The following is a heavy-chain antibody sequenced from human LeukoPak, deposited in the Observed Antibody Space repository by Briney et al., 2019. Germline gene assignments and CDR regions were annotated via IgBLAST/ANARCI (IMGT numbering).Heavy chain of an antibody. V-gene: IGHV4-39*01. Sequence: PSETLSLTCTVSGGSISSSSNYWGWIRQPPGKGLEWIGSIYYSGSTYYNPSLKSRVTISVDTSKNQFSLNLRSVTAADTAVYYCARRISDFWSGYPFDYWGQGTLVTVSS. J-gene: IGHJ4*02. CDR2: IYYSGST. CDR1: GGSISSSSNY. D-gene: IGHD3-3*01. CDR3: ARRISDFWSGYPFDY.